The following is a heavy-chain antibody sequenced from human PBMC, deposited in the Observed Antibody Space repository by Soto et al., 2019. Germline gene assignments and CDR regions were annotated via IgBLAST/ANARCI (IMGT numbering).Heavy chain of an antibody. V-gene: IGHV3-23*01. Sequence: EVQLLESGGGLVQPGGSLRLSCAASGFAFSSYAMSWVRQAPGKGLEWVSAISGSGGSTYYADSVKGRFTISRDNSKNSLYLQMSRLRAADTAVYYCVKGGGGVPVSGPPGSGTCDYWGQATLVTVSS. CDR3: VKGGGGVPVSGPPGSGTCDY. J-gene: IGHJ4*02. CDR2: ISGSGGST. CDR1: GFAFSSYA. D-gene: IGHD3-10*01.